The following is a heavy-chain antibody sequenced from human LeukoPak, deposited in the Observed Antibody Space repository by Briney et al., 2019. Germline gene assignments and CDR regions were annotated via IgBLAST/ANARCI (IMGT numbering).Heavy chain of an antibody. Sequence: PGGSLRLSCAASGFTFSSYGMHWVRQAPGKGLEWVAFIRYDGSNKYYADSVKGRFTISRDNSKNTLYLQMNSLRAEDTAVYYCAKDPAKEGYYYYYMDVWGKGTTVTVSS. D-gene: IGHD2-2*01. CDR3: AKDPAKEGYYYYYMDV. CDR1: GFTFSSYG. V-gene: IGHV3-30*02. J-gene: IGHJ6*03. CDR2: IRYDGSNK.